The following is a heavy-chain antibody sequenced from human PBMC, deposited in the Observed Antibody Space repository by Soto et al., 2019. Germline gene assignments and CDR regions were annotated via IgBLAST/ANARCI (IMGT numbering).Heavy chain of an antibody. V-gene: IGHV4-4*01. CDR1: SGTISSSNW. CDR2: INQSRSP. CDR3: GGRGRVGPRGGLPP. J-gene: IGHJ5*02. Sequence: QVQLQESGPGLVKPSGTLSLTCAVSSGTISSSNWWTWVRQPPGKGLEWIGEINQSRSPNYNPSLISGAHKSVPRTNTRFFLNLDYVTAGDVAIWCCGGRGRVGPRGGLPPW. D-gene: IGHD3-10*01.